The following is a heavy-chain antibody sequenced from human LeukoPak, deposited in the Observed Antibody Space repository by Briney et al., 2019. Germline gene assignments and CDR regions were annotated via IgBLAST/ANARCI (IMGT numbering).Heavy chain of an antibody. CDR3: ARGRYCSSTSCYKAFDI. CDR2: INSEGSRT. Sequence: GGSLRLSCAASGFTFSTYWMYWVRQAPGKGLVWVSRINSEGSRTSYADSVKGRVTISRDNAKNTLYLQMNSLRAEDTAVYYSARGRYCSSTSCYKAFDIWGQGTKVTVSS. CDR1: GFTFSTYW. D-gene: IGHD2-2*02. V-gene: IGHV3-74*01. J-gene: IGHJ3*02.